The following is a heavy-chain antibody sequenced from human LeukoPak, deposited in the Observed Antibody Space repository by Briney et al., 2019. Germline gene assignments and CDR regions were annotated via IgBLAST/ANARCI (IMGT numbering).Heavy chain of an antibody. CDR1: GGSISTYY. Sequence: PSETLSLTCTVSGGSISTYYWNWIRQPAGKGLEWIGRIYTSGSTNYNPSLKSRVTISLDKSENQFSLKLSSVTAADTAVYYCARGNNLAYWGQGTLVTVSS. CDR2: IYTSGST. D-gene: IGHD4-23*01. V-gene: IGHV4-4*07. CDR3: ARGNNLAY. J-gene: IGHJ4*02.